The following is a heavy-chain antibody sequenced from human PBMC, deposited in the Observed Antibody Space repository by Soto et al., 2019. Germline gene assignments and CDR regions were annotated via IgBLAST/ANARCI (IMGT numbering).Heavy chain of an antibody. CDR2: IYWDDDK. D-gene: IGHD1-1*01. J-gene: IGHJ5*02. V-gene: IGHV2-5*02. CDR3: AHTVSRYLLYH. CDR1: GFSLSTNGVG. Sequence: QITLKESGPTLVKPAQTLTLTCTFSGFSLSTNGVGVGWIRQPPGKALEWLALIYWDDDKRYSPSLKSRLTITKDTSKRQVVLTITNMDPVDTATYYCAHTVSRYLLYHWGQGTLVTVSS.